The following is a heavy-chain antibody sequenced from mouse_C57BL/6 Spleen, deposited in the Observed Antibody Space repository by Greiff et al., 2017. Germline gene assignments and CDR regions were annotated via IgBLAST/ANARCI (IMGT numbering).Heavy chain of an antibody. V-gene: IGHV7-3*01. CDR1: GFTFTDYY. CDR2: IRNKANGYTT. CDR3: ARVGYPYWYFSV. Sequence: EVKLVESGGGLVQPGGSLSLSCAASGFTFTDYYMSWVRQPPGKALEWLGFIRNKANGYTTEYSASVKGRFTISRDNSQSILYLHMNALRAEDSATYYCARVGYPYWYFSVWGTGTTVTVSS. J-gene: IGHJ1*03. D-gene: IGHD2-2*01.